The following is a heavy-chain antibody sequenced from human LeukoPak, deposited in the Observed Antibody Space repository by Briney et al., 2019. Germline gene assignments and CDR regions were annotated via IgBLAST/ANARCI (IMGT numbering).Heavy chain of an antibody. CDR3: ARSYGDYVDY. Sequence: GGSLRLSCAASRFTFSNYEMNWVRQAPGKGLEWVSYISSSSSYTNYADSVKGRFTISRDNAKNSLYLQMNSLRAEDTAVYYCARSYGDYVDYWGQGTLVTVSS. CDR1: RFTFSNYE. V-gene: IGHV3-11*03. CDR2: ISSSSSYT. J-gene: IGHJ4*02. D-gene: IGHD4-17*01.